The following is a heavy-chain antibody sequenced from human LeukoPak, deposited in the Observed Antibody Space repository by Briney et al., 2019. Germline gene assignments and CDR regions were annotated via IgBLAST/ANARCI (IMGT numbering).Heavy chain of an antibody. D-gene: IGHD5-24*01. CDR3: ARADNPYYYYYMDV. Sequence: GATVKISCKVSGYTFTDYYMHWVQQAPGKGREWMGLVDPEDGETIYAEKFQGRVTITADTSTDTAYMELSSLRSEDTAVYYCARADNPYYYYYMDVWGKGTTVTVSS. CDR1: GYTFTDYY. V-gene: IGHV1-69-2*01. CDR2: VDPEDGET. J-gene: IGHJ6*03.